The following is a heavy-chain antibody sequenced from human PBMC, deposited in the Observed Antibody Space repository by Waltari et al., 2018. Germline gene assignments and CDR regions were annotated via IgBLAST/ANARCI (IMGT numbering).Heavy chain of an antibody. J-gene: IGHJ5*02. V-gene: IGHV4-4*07. CDR2: IQSSGRT. CDR1: GGSVSDFY. CDR3: ARDYDQDWFDP. Sequence: QVQLQESGPGLVRPSETLSLTCTVSGGSVSDFYWTWIRQPAGGGGEWIGRIQSSGRTDYHPSLKSRVSMSVDTSKNQFSLKLSSVTAADTAVYYCARDYDQDWFDPWGQGTLVTVSS. D-gene: IGHD3-22*01.